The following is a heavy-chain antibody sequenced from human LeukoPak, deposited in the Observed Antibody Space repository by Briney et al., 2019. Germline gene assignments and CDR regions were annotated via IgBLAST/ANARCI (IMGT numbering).Heavy chain of an antibody. CDR3: ARLPMGADEYVEPYYFDY. CDR1: GGSFSGYY. Sequence: SETLSLTCAVYGGSFSGYYWSWIRQPPGKGLEWIGEINHSGSTNYNPSLKSRVTISVDTSKNQFSLKLSSVTAADTAVYYCARLPMGADEYVEPYYFDYWGQGTLVTVSS. V-gene: IGHV4-34*01. CDR2: INHSGST. J-gene: IGHJ4*02. D-gene: IGHD1-26*01.